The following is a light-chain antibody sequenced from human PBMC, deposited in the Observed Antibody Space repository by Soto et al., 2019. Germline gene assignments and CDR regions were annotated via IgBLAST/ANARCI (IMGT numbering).Light chain of an antibody. CDR1: QSISTW. J-gene: IGKJ5*01. CDR3: QQSYSTPIT. CDR2: DAS. V-gene: IGKV1-5*01. Sequence: DIQITQSPSTLSASVGDRVTITCRASQSISTWLAWYQQKPGQAPKLMIYDASSLESGVPSRFSGSGSGTDFTLTISSLQPEDFATYYCQQSYSTPITFGQGTRLEI.